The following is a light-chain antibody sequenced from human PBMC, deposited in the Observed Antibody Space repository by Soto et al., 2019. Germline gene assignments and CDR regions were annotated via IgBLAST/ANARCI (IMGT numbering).Light chain of an antibody. CDR1: QSVSNNY. Sequence: IVLTQSPGTLSLSPGERATLSCRASQSVSNNYLAWYQQKPGQAPRLLIYGASNRATGIPDRFSGSGSGTDFPLTISRLEPEDFAVDYCQQYGSSGTFGQGTKVDIK. CDR2: GAS. J-gene: IGKJ1*01. CDR3: QQYGSSGT. V-gene: IGKV3-20*01.